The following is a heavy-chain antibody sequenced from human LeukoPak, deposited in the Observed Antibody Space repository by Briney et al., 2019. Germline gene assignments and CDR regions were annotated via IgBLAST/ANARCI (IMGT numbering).Heavy chain of an antibody. V-gene: IGHV4-59*01. Sequence: SETLSLTCTVSGGSISSYYWSWIRQPPGKGLEWIGYIYYSGSTNYNPSLKSRVTISVDTSKNQFSLKLSSVTAADTAVYYCARDYPKGCFDYWGQGTLVTVSS. J-gene: IGHJ4*02. CDR1: GGSISSYY. CDR2: IYYSGST. CDR3: ARDYPKGCFDY.